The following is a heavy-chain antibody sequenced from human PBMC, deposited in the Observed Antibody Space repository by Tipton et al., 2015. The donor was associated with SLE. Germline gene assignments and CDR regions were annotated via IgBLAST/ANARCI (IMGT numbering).Heavy chain of an antibody. CDR2: ISYDGSNR. CDR3: ARENWQDAFDI. D-gene: IGHD1-1*01. V-gene: IGHV3-30-3*01. CDR1: GFTFSSYA. Sequence: RSLRLSCAASGFTFSSYAMHWVRQAPGKGLEWVAVISYDGSNRYYADSVKGRFTISRDNSKNTLYLQMNSLRAEDTAVYYCARENWQDAFDIWGQGTMVTVSS. J-gene: IGHJ3*02.